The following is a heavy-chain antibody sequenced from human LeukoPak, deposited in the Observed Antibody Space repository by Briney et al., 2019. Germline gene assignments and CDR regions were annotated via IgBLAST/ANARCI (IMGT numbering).Heavy chain of an antibody. CDR2: IYYSGST. CDR1: GGSITNYY. V-gene: IGHV4-59*01. D-gene: IGHD6-13*01. Sequence: SETLSLTCTVSGGSITNYYWTWIRQPPGKGLEWIGYIYYSGSTNYNPSLKSRVTISVDTSKNQFSLKLSSMTAADTALYYCARLSKIATAGPNYYHSMDVWGQGILVTVSS. J-gene: IGHJ6*02. CDR3: ARLSKIATAGPNYYHSMDV.